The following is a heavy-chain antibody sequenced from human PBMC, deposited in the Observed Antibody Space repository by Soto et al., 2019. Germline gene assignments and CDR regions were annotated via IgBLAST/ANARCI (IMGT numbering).Heavy chain of an antibody. D-gene: IGHD6-13*01. CDR1: GFTFSSNG. V-gene: IGHV3-33*01. J-gene: IGHJ6*02. Sequence: QVQLVESGGGVVQPGRSLRLSCAASGFTFSSNGIHWVRQAAGKGLEWVAVIWFDGSMKYYADSVRGRFTISRDNSKNTLDLQMNNLGVEDTAVYYCARDRSRWDGGGMDGWGQGTTVTVSS. CDR3: ARDRSRWDGGGMDG. CDR2: IWFDGSMK.